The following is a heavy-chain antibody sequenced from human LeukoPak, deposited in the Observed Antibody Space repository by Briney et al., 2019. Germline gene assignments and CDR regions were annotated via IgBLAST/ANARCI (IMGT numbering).Heavy chain of an antibody. V-gene: IGHV3-21*06. CDR1: GFTFSSYA. CDR3: ARTGTTYPIDY. D-gene: IGHD4-17*01. CDR2: IGSSSSHLNFADSVEGRTYM. Sequence: GGSLRLSCAVSGFTFSSYAMSWVRQAPGKGLEWVSSIGSSSSHLNFADSVEGRTYMNFADSVKGRFTISRDNAKNSVYLHMHRLTVEDTAVYYCARTGTTYPIDYWGQGTLVAVSS. J-gene: IGHJ4*02.